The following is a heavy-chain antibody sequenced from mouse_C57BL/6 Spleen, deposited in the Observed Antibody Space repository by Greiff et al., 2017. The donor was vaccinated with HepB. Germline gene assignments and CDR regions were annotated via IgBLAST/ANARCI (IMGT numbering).Heavy chain of an antibody. CDR1: GYTFTDYE. Sequence: VQLQQSGAELVRSGASVTLSCKASGYTFTDYEMHWVKQTPVHGLEWIGAIDPETGGTAYNQKFKGKVLLTADKSSSTAYLDLRSLTSEDSAVYYCTRDPLFDNWRQGTTLTDSS. V-gene: IGHV1-15*01. CDR2: IDPETGGT. J-gene: IGHJ2*01. CDR3: TRDPLFDN.